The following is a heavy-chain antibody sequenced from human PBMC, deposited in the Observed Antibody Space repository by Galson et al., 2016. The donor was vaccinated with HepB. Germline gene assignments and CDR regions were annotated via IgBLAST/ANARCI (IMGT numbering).Heavy chain of an antibody. J-gene: IGHJ4*02. Sequence: SLRLSCAASGFTFSRDAMHWVRQAPGKGLEWVAIISFDGKNKYYADSVKGRFTVSRDNSKNTLFLEMNSVRVEDTAVYFCASEGRGEDPYFFDYWGQGTLVTVSS. CDR2: ISFDGKNK. CDR3: ASEGRGEDPYFFDY. CDR1: GFTFSRDA. V-gene: IGHV3-30*04. D-gene: IGHD3-10*01.